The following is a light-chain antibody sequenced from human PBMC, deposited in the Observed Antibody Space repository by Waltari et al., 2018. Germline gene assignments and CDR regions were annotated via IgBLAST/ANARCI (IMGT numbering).Light chain of an antibody. CDR2: GAS. Sequence: AIQLTQAPSSLSASVGDRVIITCRARQGIRTRLAWYQQRPGRAPKVLIFGASVLQSGVPSRFSGSGSWTDFTLTISSVQPEDFATYYCQQFNTYPLTFGGGTKVEIK. CDR1: QGIRTR. V-gene: IGKV1-13*02. J-gene: IGKJ4*01. CDR3: QQFNTYPLT.